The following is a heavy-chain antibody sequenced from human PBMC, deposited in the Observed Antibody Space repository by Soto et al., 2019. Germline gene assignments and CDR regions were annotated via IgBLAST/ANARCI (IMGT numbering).Heavy chain of an antibody. CDR1: GGSISSSNW. D-gene: IGHD3-10*01. V-gene: IGHV4-4*02. CDR2: IYHSGST. CDR3: ARVWFGEYMDYYYGMDA. J-gene: IGHJ6*02. Sequence: SETLSLTCAVSGGSISSSNWWSWVRQPPGKGLEWIGEIYHSGSTNYNPSLKSRVTISVDKSKNQFSLKLSSVTAADTAVYYCARVWFGEYMDYYYGMDAWGQGTTVTVSS.